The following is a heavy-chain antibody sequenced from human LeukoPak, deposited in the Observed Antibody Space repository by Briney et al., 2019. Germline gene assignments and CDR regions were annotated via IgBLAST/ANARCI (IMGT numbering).Heavy chain of an antibody. CDR2: ISDSGGST. D-gene: IGHD1-1*01. CDR1: RFTFSSYA. CDR3: ARDPRTVRI. Sequence: PGGSLRLSCAASRFTFSSYAMSWVRQAPGKGLEWVSGISDSGGSTYYADSVRGRFTISRDNAKNSLYLQMNSLRVEDTAVYYCARDPRTVRIWGQGTLVTVSS. V-gene: IGHV3-23*01. J-gene: IGHJ4*02.